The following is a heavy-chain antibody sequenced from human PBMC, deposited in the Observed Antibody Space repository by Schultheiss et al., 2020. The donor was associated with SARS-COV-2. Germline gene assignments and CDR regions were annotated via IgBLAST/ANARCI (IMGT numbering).Heavy chain of an antibody. CDR2: VSWNGSRT. CDR1: GFTFSNSD. V-gene: IGHV3-19*01. J-gene: IGHJ4*02. D-gene: IGHD3-22*01. Sequence: GGSLRLSCAASGFTFSNSDMNWVRQAPGKGLEWVSGVSWNGSRTHYADSVKGRFIISRDNSRNFLYQQMNSLRPEDMAVYYCAVIAYYYDSSGPLPDYWGQGTLVTVSS. CDR3: AVIAYYYDSSGPLPDY.